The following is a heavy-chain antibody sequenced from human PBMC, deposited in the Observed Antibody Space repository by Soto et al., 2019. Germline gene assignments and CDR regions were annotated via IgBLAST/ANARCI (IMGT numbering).Heavy chain of an antibody. CDR1: GFTFSDHY. Sequence: GGSLRLSCAASGFTFSDHYIDWVRQAPGKGLEWIGRSRNKAKTYTTEYAASVKGRFTISRDDSKKSLYLQMNSLKTEDTAVYYCVRPYCSDNKCYHFDYWGQGTLVTVSS. J-gene: IGHJ4*02. D-gene: IGHD2-15*01. V-gene: IGHV3-72*01. CDR2: SRNKAKTYTT. CDR3: VRPYCSDNKCYHFDY.